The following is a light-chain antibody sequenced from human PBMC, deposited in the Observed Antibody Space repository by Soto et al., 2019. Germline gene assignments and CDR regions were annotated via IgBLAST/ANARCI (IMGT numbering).Light chain of an antibody. CDR1: RSIVGCYNY. CDR2: DVS. Sequence: QSALTQPASVSGSLDQSTPISGPGTRSIVGCYNYVSWYQQHPGKAPKLMIYDVSNRPSGVSNRFSGSKSGNTASLTISGLQAEDEADYYCSSYTSSSTRVFGTGTKVTVL. J-gene: IGLJ1*01. CDR3: SSYTSSSTRV. V-gene: IGLV2-14*01.